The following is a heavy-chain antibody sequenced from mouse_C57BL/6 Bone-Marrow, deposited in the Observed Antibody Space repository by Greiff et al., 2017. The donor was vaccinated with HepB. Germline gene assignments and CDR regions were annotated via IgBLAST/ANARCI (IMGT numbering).Heavy chain of an antibody. CDR3: AARQLRLPYYFDY. Sequence: QVQLQQPGAELVKPGASVKLSCKASGYTFTSYWMHWVKQRPGQGLEWIGMIHPNSGSTNYNEKFKSKATLTVDKPSSTAYMQLSSLTSEDSAVYYCAARQLRLPYYFDYWGQGTTLTVSS. V-gene: IGHV1-64*01. J-gene: IGHJ2*01. D-gene: IGHD3-2*02. CDR2: IHPNSGST. CDR1: GYTFTSYW.